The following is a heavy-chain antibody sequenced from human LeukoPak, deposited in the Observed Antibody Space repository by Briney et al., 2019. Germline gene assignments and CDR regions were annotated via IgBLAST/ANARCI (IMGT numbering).Heavy chain of an antibody. J-gene: IGHJ4*02. D-gene: IGHD4-17*01. V-gene: IGHV3-11*05. CDR3: ARARGEDYGDYVTLYFDF. Sequence: GGSLRLSCAVSGFTFSVYHMSWIRQAPGKGLEWVSYISGSSSYTNYADSVTGRFTISRDNAKNSLYLQMNSLRAEDTAVYYCARARGEDYGDYVTLYFDFRGQGTLVTVSS. CDR1: GFTFSVYH. CDR2: ISGSSSYT.